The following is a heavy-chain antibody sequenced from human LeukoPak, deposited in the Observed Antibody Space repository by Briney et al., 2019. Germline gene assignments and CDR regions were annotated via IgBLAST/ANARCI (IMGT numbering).Heavy chain of an antibody. CDR3: ARHFYYGSWSLGY. D-gene: IGHD3-10*01. J-gene: IGHJ4*02. CDR1: GYSFTNYW. Sequence: GESLKISCQGSGYSFTNYWVGWVRQMPGKGLEWMGIISPGGSTTRYSPSFQGQVTISADKSISTAYLQWSSLKASDTAMYYCARHFYYGSWSLGYWGQGTLVTVSS. CDR2: ISPGGSTT. V-gene: IGHV5-51*01.